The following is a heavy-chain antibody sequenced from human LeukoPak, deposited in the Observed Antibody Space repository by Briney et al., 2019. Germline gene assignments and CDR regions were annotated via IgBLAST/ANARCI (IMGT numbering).Heavy chain of an antibody. J-gene: IGHJ4*02. V-gene: IGHV3-30*01. Sequence: GGSLRLSCAASGYTFSRYAMHWVRQAPGKGLEWVAVISYDGNQNYYADSVKGRFTISRDSSKSTLYLQMNSLRVEDTAVYYCARDESLDYWGQGTLVTVSS. CDR2: ISYDGNQN. CDR1: GYTFSRYA. CDR3: ARDESLDY.